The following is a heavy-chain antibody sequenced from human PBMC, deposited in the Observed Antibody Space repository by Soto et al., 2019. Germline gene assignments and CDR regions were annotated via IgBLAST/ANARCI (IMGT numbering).Heavy chain of an antibody. V-gene: IGHV1-2*02. CDR1: GYTFTDDF. CDR3: ARVAAGTPDY. Sequence: ASVKVSCKASGYTFTDDFIHWVRQAPGQGLEWMGWINPNSGGTNYAQKFQGRVTMTRDTSISTAYMELSRLTSDDTAVYYCARVAAGTPDYWGQGTLVTVSS. J-gene: IGHJ4*02. D-gene: IGHD6-13*01. CDR2: INPNSGGT.